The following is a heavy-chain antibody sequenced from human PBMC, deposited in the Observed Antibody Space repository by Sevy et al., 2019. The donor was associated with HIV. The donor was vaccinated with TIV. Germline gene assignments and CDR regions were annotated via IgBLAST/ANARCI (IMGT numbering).Heavy chain of an antibody. CDR2: IRSKTYGGTT. CDR1: GFNFGDYA. Sequence: GGSLILSCTASGFNFGDYAMSWCRQAPGKGLEWIGFIRSKTYGGTTEYAASVKGRFTISRDDSNSIASLQMNSLKTEDTAVYYCARVRGTISPYYYFGMDVWGQGTTVTVSS. J-gene: IGHJ6*02. V-gene: IGHV3-49*03. D-gene: IGHD3-16*01. CDR3: ARVRGTISPYYYFGMDV.